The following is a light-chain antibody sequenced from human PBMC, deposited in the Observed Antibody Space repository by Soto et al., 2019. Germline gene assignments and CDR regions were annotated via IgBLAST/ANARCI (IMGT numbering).Light chain of an antibody. CDR1: RSDVGGYNS. CDR3: SSYTTSSTL. Sequence: QSALTQPASVSGSPGQSITISCTGTRSDVGGYNSVSWYQHHPGKAPKLMIYDVSNRPSGVSNRFSGSKSGNTASLTISGLQAEDEADYYCSSYTTSSTLFGGGTKVTVL. CDR2: DVS. V-gene: IGLV2-14*03. J-gene: IGLJ2*01.